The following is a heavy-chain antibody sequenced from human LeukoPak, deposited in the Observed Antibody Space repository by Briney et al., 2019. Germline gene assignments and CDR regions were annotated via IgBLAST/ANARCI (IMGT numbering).Heavy chain of an antibody. Sequence: ASVKVSCKASGGTFSSYAISWVRQAPGQGLEWMGRIIPILGIANYAQKFQGRVTITADKSTSTAYMELSSLRSEDTAVYYCARGRITMVRGVTRVYYFDCWGQGTLVTVSS. V-gene: IGHV1-69*04. CDR1: GGTFSSYA. J-gene: IGHJ4*02. CDR3: ARGRITMVRGVTRVYYFDC. CDR2: IIPILGIA. D-gene: IGHD3-10*01.